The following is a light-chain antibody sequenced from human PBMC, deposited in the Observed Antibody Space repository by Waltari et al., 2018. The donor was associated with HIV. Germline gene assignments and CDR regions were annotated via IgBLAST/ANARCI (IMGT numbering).Light chain of an antibody. CDR2: GAS. V-gene: IGKV3-15*01. CDR1: QSVSSN. Sequence: PGERATLSCRASQSVSSNLAWYQQKPGQAPRLLIYGASTRATGIPARFSGSGSGTEFTLTISSLQSEDFAVYYCQHYNNWTFGQGTKVEIK. J-gene: IGKJ1*01. CDR3: QHYNNWT.